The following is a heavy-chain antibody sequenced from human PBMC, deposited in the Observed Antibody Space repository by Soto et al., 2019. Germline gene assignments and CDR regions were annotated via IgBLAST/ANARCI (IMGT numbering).Heavy chain of an antibody. CDR2: INAGNGNT. D-gene: IGHD3-16*01. CDR1: GYTFTSYG. CDR3: AREHDTFGAYSLDY. V-gene: IGHV1-3*01. Sequence: ASVKVSCKASGYTFTSYGISWVRQAPGQGLEWMGWINAGNGNTKYSQRFQGRVLITRDTSANTAYMELSSLRSEDTAVYYCAREHDTFGAYSLDYWGQGTLATVSS. J-gene: IGHJ4*02.